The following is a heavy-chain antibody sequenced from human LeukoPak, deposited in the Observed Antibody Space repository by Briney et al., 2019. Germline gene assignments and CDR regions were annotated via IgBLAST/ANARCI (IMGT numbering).Heavy chain of an antibody. D-gene: IGHD2-2*02. CDR2: ISAYNGNT. J-gene: IGHJ6*03. CDR1: GYTFTSYG. V-gene: IGHV1-18*01. Sequence: ASVKVSCKASGYTFTSYGISWVRQAPGQRLEWMGWISAYNGNTNYAQKLQGRVTMTTDTSTSTAYMELRSLRSDDTAVYYCARVDYLVVPAAIGFYYYYMDVWGKGTTVTVSS. CDR3: ARVDYLVVPAAIGFYYYYMDV.